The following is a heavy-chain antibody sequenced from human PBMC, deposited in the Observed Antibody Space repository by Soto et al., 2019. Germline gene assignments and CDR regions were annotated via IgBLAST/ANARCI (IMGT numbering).Heavy chain of an antibody. J-gene: IGHJ6*02. Sequence: SETLSLTCTVSGGSFSGYYWSWVRQPPGKGLEWIAEITDSGGTNYNPSLKSRVTISVDTSMNHFSLKLSSVTAADTAVYYCERGGRGWANYPYYYYYGMDVWDQGTTVTVSS. D-gene: IGHD1-7*01. CDR2: ITDSGGT. CDR3: ERGGRGWANYPYYYYYGMDV. V-gene: IGHV4-34*01. CDR1: GGSFSGYY.